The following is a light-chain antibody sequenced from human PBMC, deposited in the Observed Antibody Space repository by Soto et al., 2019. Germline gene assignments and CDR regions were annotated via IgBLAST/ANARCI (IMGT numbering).Light chain of an antibody. J-gene: IGLJ2*01. Sequence: QLVLTQPPSASGTPGQRVTISCSGSSSNIGSNYVYWYQQLPGTAPKLLIYRNNQRPSGVPDRFSGSKSGTSASLAISGLRSEDEADYYCAACDDRDVVFGGGTKLTVL. CDR3: AACDDRDVV. V-gene: IGLV1-47*01. CDR2: RNN. CDR1: SSNIGSNY.